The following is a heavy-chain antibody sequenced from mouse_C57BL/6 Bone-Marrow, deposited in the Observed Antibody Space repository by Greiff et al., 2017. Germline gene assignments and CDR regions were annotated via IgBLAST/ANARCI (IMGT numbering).Heavy chain of an antibody. CDR2: INPNNGGT. Sequence: VQLQQSGPELVKPGASVKISCKASGYTFTDYYMNWVKQSHGKSLEWIGDINPNNGGTSYNQKFKGKATLTVDKSSSTAYMELRSLTSEDSAVYYCARGGDYSYWGQGTTLTVSS. D-gene: IGHD2-4*01. CDR3: ARGGDYSY. J-gene: IGHJ2*01. CDR1: GYTFTDYY. V-gene: IGHV1-26*01.